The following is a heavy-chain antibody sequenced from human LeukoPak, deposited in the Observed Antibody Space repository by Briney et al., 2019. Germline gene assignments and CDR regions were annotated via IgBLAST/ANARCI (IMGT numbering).Heavy chain of an antibody. V-gene: IGHV3-74*01. CDR3: ANLITMIVVVHAFDI. CDR2: INSDGSST. J-gene: IGHJ3*02. D-gene: IGHD3-22*01. Sequence: SGGSLRLSCAASGFTFSSYWMHWVRQAPGKGLVWVSRINSDGSSTSYADSVKGRFTISRDNAKNTLYLQMNSLRAEDTAVYYCANLITMIVVVHAFDIWGQRTMVTVSS. CDR1: GFTFSSYW.